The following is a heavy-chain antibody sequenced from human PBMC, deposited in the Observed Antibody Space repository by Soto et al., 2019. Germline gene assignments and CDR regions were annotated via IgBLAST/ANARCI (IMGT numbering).Heavy chain of an antibody. J-gene: IGHJ4*02. D-gene: IGHD6-13*01. Sequence: QVQLVESGGGVVQPGRSLRLSCAASGFTFSSYAMHWVRQAPGKGLEWVAVISYDGSNKYYADSVKGRFTISRDNSKNPLYLQMNSLRAEDTAVYYCASRGIAAACTSNYWGQGTLVTVSS. CDR2: ISYDGSNK. CDR3: ASRGIAAACTSNY. CDR1: GFTFSSYA. V-gene: IGHV3-30-3*01.